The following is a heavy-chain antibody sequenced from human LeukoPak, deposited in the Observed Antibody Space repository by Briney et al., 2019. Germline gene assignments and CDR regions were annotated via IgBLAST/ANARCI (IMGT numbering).Heavy chain of an antibody. Sequence: GGSLRLSCAASGFTFSSYGMHWVRQAPGKGLEWVAVISYDGSNKYYADSVKGRFTISRDNTKNTLYLQMNSLRAEDTAVYYCASIDPYDSSGYYLGYWGQGTLVTVSS. J-gene: IGHJ4*02. CDR3: ASIDPYDSSGYYLGY. CDR1: GFTFSSYG. D-gene: IGHD3-22*01. CDR2: ISYDGSNK. V-gene: IGHV3-30*03.